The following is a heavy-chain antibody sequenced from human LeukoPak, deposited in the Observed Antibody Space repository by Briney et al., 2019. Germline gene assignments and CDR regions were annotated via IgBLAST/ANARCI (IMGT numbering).Heavy chain of an antibody. CDR1: GYSISSGYY. J-gene: IGHJ4*02. CDR2: IYHSGST. Sequence: SETLSLTCTVSGYSISSGYYWGWIRQPPGKGLEWIGSIYHSGSTYYNPSLKSRVTISVDTSKNQFSLKLSSVTAADTAVYYCARVPLQPYFDYWGQGTLVTVSS. CDR3: ARVPLQPYFDY. D-gene: IGHD5-18*01. V-gene: IGHV4-38-2*02.